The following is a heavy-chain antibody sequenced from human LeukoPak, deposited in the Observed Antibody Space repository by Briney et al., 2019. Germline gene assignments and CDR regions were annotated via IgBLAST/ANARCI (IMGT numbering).Heavy chain of an antibody. Sequence: SGTLSLTCAVSGGSLSSSSWWSWVRQPPGKGLGWIGEVFHDGSPNYNPSFRGRVTILVDKSKNQFSLNLGSLTAADTAMYYCAREGGYSSPTFDYWGQGTLVTVSS. CDR2: VFHDGSP. J-gene: IGHJ4*02. CDR3: AREGGYSSPTFDY. V-gene: IGHV4-4*02. D-gene: IGHD6-13*01. CDR1: GGSLSSSSW.